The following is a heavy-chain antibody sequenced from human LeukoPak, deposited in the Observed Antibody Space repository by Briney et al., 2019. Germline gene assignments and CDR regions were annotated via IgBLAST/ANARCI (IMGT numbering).Heavy chain of an antibody. CDR1: GFTFSSYS. CDR2: ISSSSSYI. Sequence: GGSLRLSCAASGFTFSSYSMNWVRQAPGKGLEWVSSISSSSSYIYYADSVKGRFTISRDNAKNSLYLQMNSLRAEDTAVYYCAREPRVCSSTSCYNPWGQGTLVTVSS. J-gene: IGHJ5*02. D-gene: IGHD2-2*02. CDR3: AREPRVCSSTSCYNP. V-gene: IGHV3-21*01.